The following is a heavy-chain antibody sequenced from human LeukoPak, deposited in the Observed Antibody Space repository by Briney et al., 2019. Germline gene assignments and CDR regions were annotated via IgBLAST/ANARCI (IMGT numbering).Heavy chain of an antibody. Sequence: PSETLSLTCTVSGGSISSGDYYWSWIRQPPGKGLEWIGYIYYSGSTYYNPSLKSRVTTSVDTSKNQFSLKLSSVTAADTAVYYCARGGITIFAFDIWGQGTMVTVSS. V-gene: IGHV4-30-4*01. J-gene: IGHJ3*02. D-gene: IGHD3-9*01. CDR3: ARGGITIFAFDI. CDR1: GGSISSGDYY. CDR2: IYYSGST.